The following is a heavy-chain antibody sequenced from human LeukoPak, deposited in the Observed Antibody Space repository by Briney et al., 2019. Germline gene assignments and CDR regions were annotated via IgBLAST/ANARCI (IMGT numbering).Heavy chain of an antibody. V-gene: IGHV4-59*01. CDR2: IYYSGST. D-gene: IGHD2-2*01. CDR1: GGSISSYY. CDR3: ARCTSCSEVGTFDY. Sequence: PSETLSLTCTVSGGSISSYYWSWIRQPPGKGLKWIGYIYYSGSTNYNPSLKSRVTISVDTSKNQFSLKLSSVTAADTAVYYCARCTSCSEVGTFDYWGQGTLVTVSS. J-gene: IGHJ4*02.